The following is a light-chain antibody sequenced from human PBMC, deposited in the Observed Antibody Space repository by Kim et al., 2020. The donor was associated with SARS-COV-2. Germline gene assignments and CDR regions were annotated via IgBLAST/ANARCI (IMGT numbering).Light chain of an antibody. J-gene: IGKJ2*01. Sequence: SASVGDIVTIACQATQNISISLNWYQQRPGKVPKLLIYDASTLQTGVPPRFSGSGSGTDFIFTITSLQPEDIATYYCQQSDDVPYTFGRGTKLEI. V-gene: IGKV1-33*01. CDR1: QNISIS. CDR3: QQSDDVPYT. CDR2: DAS.